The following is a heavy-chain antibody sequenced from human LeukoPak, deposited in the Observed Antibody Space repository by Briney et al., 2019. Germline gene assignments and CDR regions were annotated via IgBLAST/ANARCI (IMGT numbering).Heavy chain of an antibody. CDR1: GGTFSSYA. D-gene: IGHD3-16*02. CDR2: IIPILGIA. CDR3: ARGRIVGQFDY. Sequence: ASVKVSCKASGGTFSSYAISWVRQAPGQGLEWMGRIIPILGIANYAQKFQGRVTITADKSTSTAYMELSSLRSEDTAVYYCARGRIVGQFDYWGQGTLVTVSS. V-gene: IGHV1-69*04. J-gene: IGHJ4*02.